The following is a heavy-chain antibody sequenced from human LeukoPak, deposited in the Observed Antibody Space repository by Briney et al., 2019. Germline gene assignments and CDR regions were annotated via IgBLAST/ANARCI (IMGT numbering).Heavy chain of an antibody. CDR1: GGSFSSYY. J-gene: IGHJ2*01. V-gene: IGHV4-59*01. CDR3: AREMVRGVNPYWYFDL. Sequence: SETLSLTCAVYGGSFSSYYWSCIRQPPGKGLEWIGYIYYSGSTNYNPSLKSRVTISVDTSKTKFSLKLSTVTAADTAMYYCAREMVRGVNPYWYFDLWGRGTLVTVSS. CDR2: IYYSGST. D-gene: IGHD3-10*01.